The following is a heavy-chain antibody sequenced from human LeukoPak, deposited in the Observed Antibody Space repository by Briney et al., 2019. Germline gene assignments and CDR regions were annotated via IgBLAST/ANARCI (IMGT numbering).Heavy chain of an antibody. J-gene: IGHJ4*02. CDR3: AKVINSGFYYYFDY. V-gene: IGHV3-23*01. CDR2: ISHSSSGT. D-gene: IGHD3-22*01. CDR1: GFTFGDYA. Sequence: GGSLRLSCTTSGFTFGDYAMSWVRQAPGKGLEWVSAISHSSSGTYYVDSVRGRFTISRDNSKNLLYMQMNSLRAEDTAVYYCAKVINSGFYYYFDYWGQGTLVTVSS.